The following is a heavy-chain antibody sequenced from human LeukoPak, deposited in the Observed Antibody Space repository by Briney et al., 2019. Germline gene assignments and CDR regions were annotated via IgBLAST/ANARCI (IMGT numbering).Heavy chain of an antibody. J-gene: IGHJ4*02. D-gene: IGHD3-10*01. CDR2: ILSYFSTA. CDR1: GGTFRSYA. Sequence: SVKVSYKASGGTFRSYATSWVRQAPGQGLEWMGGILSYFSTAKYTKKLNGRITNTTDPSTSTATMELSRLRSEDTAVYYCAKVTNELTSYYFDYWGQETLVIVSS. CDR3: AKVTNELTSYYFDY. V-gene: IGHV1-69*05.